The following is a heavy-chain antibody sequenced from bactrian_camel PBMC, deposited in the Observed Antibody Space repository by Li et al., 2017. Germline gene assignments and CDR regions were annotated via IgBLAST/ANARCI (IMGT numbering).Heavy chain of an antibody. CDR3: GSSWGLTAEQALGTIARSDFGY. V-gene: IGHV3S55*01. D-gene: IGHD5*01. J-gene: IGHJ6*01. CDR1: GHSRGSNC. Sequence: HVQLVESGGGSVQAGGSLRLSCVVSGHSRGSNCVGWYRLPPGSAPREREGIAAIRRSGGETWYAGSVKGRFTISKDFTKNTLYLQMNSLKPEDTATYRCGSSWGLTAEQALGTIARSDFGYWGDGTQVTVS. CDR2: IRRSGGET.